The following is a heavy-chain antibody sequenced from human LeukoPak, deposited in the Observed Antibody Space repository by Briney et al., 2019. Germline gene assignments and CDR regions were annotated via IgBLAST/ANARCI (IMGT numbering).Heavy chain of an antibody. Sequence: GGSLRLSCAASGFTFSSYAMHWVRQAPGKGLEWVAVISYDGSNKYYADSVKGRFTISRDNSKNTLYLQMNSLRAEDTAVYYCARVSYYDSSGYSHFDYWGQGTLVTVSS. J-gene: IGHJ4*02. CDR2: ISYDGSNK. CDR3: ARVSYYDSSGYSHFDY. V-gene: IGHV3-30-3*01. CDR1: GFTFSSYA. D-gene: IGHD3-22*01.